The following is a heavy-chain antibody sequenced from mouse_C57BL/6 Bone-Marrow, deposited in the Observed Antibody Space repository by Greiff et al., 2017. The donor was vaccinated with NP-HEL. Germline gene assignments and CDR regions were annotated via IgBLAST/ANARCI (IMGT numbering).Heavy chain of an antibody. V-gene: IGHV5-6*02. CDR2: ISSGGSYT. CDR1: GFTFSSYG. D-gene: IGHD3-3*01. J-gene: IGHJ2*01. Sequence: EVKLVESGGDLVKPGGSLKLSCAASGFTFSSYGMSWVRLTPDKRLEWVAAISSGGSYTYYPDSVKGRFTISRDNAKNTLYLQMSSLKSEDTAMYYCARRGDVYYFDYWGQGTTLTVSS. CDR3: ARRGDVYYFDY.